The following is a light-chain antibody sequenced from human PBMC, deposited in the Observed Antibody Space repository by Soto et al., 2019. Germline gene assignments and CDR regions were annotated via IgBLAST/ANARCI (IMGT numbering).Light chain of an antibody. J-gene: IGLJ2*01. Sequence: QSALTQPPSASGSPGQSVTISCTGTSSDVGGYNYVSWYQQHPGKAPKLMIYEVSKRPSGVTDRFSGCKSGNTASLTVSGLQAEDDADYYCSSSAGSNNLVFGGGTKLTVL. CDR2: EVS. CDR3: SSSAGSNNLV. CDR1: SSDVGGYNY. V-gene: IGLV2-8*01.